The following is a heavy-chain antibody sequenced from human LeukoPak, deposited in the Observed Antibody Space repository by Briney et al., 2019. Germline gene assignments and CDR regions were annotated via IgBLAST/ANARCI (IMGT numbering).Heavy chain of an antibody. Sequence: ASVTVPCTASGCTFTVYYMHWVRQAPGQGLEWMGWINPNSGGTNYAQKFQGRVTMTRDTSISTAYMELSRLRSDDTAVYYCASSSGWYHDAFDYWGQGTLVTVSS. CDR2: INPNSGGT. V-gene: IGHV1-2*02. D-gene: IGHD6-19*01. CDR3: ASSSGWYHDAFDY. CDR1: GCTFTVYY. J-gene: IGHJ4*02.